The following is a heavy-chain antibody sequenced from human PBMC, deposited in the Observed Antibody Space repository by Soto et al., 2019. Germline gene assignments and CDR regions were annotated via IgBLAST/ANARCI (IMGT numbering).Heavy chain of an antibody. D-gene: IGHD3-10*01. CDR2: ISSSSSTI. CDR1: SRYL. Sequence: SRYLMNWARQDSKQKLEWVSYISSSSSTIYYADSVKGRFTISRDNAKNSLYLQMNSLRAEDTAVYYCARGGEGYNIGVAADDFDRWGQGTTVTV. J-gene: IGHJ3*02. V-gene: IGHV3-48*04. CDR3: ARGGEGYNIGVAADDFDR.